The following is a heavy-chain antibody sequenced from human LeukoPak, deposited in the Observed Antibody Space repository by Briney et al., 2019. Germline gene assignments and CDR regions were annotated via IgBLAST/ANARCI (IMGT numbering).Heavy chain of an antibody. V-gene: IGHV1-2*02. CDR3: ARESPDDAFDI. Sequence: GASVKVSCKASGYTFTGYYMHWVRQAPGQGLEWMGWINHNSGGTNYAQKFQGRVTMARDTSISTAYMELSRLRSDDTAVYYCARESPDDAFDIWGQGTMVTVSS. CDR1: GYTFTGYY. CDR2: INHNSGGT. J-gene: IGHJ3*02.